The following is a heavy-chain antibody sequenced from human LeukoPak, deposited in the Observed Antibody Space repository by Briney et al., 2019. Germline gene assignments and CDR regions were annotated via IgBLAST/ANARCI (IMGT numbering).Heavy chain of an antibody. D-gene: IGHD6-25*01. Sequence: SETLSLTCTVSGGSISSYYWSWIRQPPGKRLEWIGFIYYSGSTNYNPSLKSRVTISVDTSTNQFSLRLSSVTAADTAVYYCARSAIDAFDIWGQGTMVTVSS. V-gene: IGHV4-59*08. CDR2: IYYSGST. CDR1: GGSISSYY. J-gene: IGHJ3*02. CDR3: ARSAIDAFDI.